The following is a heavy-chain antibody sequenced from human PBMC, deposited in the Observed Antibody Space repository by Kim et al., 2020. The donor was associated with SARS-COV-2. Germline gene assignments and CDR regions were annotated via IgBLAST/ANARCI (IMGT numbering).Heavy chain of an antibody. CDR1: GYTFTGYY. V-gene: IGHV1-2*02. J-gene: IGHJ4*02. D-gene: IGHD3-10*01. CDR2: INPNSGST. Sequence: ASVKVSCKASGYTFTGYYMHWVRQAPGQGPEYMGWINPNSGSTNSAQKFQGRVTMTRDTSINTAYMELNKLTSDDTAVYYCARHYGSGSTYWGQGTLVTVSS. CDR3: ARHYGSGSTY.